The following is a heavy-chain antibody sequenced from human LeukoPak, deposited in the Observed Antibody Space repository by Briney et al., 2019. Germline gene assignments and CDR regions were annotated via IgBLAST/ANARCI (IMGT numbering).Heavy chain of an antibody. D-gene: IGHD5-18*01. Sequence: SETLSLTCTVSGGSISSYYWSWIRQPPGKGLEWIGYIYTSGSTNYNPSLKSRVTISVDTSKNQSSLKLSSVTAADTAVYYCARDGYSYGDWGQGTLVSVSS. CDR1: GGSISSYY. V-gene: IGHV4-4*09. CDR2: IYTSGST. J-gene: IGHJ4*02. CDR3: ARDGYSYGD.